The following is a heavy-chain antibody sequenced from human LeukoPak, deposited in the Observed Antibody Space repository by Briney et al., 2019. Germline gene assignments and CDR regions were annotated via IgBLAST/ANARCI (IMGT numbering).Heavy chain of an antibody. J-gene: IGHJ4*02. V-gene: IGHV4-61*08. D-gene: IGHD3-9*01. Sequence: SETLSLTCTVSGGSISISGYFWSWLRQPPGKGLEWIGYIYYSGSTNYNPSLKSRVTISVDTSKNQFSLKLSSVTAADTAVYYCARGRYYDILTDALDYWGQGTLVTVSS. CDR1: GGSISISGYF. CDR2: IYYSGST. CDR3: ARGRYYDILTDALDY.